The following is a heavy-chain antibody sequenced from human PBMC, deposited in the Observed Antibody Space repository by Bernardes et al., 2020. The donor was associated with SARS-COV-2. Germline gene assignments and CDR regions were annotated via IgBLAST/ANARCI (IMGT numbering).Heavy chain of an antibody. Sequence: GGSLRLSCAASGFTFSDHFMDWVRQAPGKGLEWVGRSENEFNSYTTEYAASVKGRFTISRDHSENSVFLQMTSLRTEDTAVYYCARGPSYTYGRYGMDVWGQGTTVTVS. V-gene: IGHV3-72*01. CDR2: SENEFNSYTT. D-gene: IGHD3-10*01. CDR1: GFTFSDHF. J-gene: IGHJ6*02. CDR3: ARGPSYTYGRYGMDV.